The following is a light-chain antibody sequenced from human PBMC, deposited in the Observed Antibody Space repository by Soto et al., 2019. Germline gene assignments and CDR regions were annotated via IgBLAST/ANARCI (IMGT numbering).Light chain of an antibody. Sequence: QSVLTQPPSASGSPGQSVTISCTGTGSDVGDYNYVSWYQPHPGKAPKLMIYEVSKRPSGVPDRFSGSKSGNTASLTVSGLQAEDEANYYCSSYTGSSYVFGTGTKLTVL. CDR1: GSDVGDYNY. J-gene: IGLJ1*01. CDR2: EVS. CDR3: SSYTGSSYV. V-gene: IGLV2-8*01.